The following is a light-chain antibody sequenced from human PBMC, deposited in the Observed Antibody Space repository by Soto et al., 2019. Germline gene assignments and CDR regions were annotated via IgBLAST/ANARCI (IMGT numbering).Light chain of an antibody. V-gene: IGLV2-14*03. CDR3: SSYSSDATHVV. Sequence: QSVLTQPASVSGSPGQSITISCTGTSSDIGGLFNYVSWYQQHPGKAPKLLLYDVNVRPSGVSDRFSGSKSGNTASLTISGLQAEDEAAYFCSSYSSDATHVVFGGGTKVTVL. CDR1: SSDIGGLFNY. CDR2: DVN. J-gene: IGLJ2*01.